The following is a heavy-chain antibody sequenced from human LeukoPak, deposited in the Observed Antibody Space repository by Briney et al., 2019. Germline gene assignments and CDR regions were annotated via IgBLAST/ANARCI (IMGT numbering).Heavy chain of an antibody. V-gene: IGHV1-18*04. Sequence: ASVKVSCKASGCTFTSYGISWVRQAPGQGLEWMGWISAYNGNTNYAQKLQGRVTMTTDTSTSTAYMELRSLRPDDTAVYYCARGGIYCSGGSCYSEPLPLDYWGQGTLVTVSS. CDR2: ISAYNGNT. J-gene: IGHJ4*02. CDR3: ARGGIYCSGGSCYSEPLPLDY. CDR1: GCTFTSYG. D-gene: IGHD2-15*01.